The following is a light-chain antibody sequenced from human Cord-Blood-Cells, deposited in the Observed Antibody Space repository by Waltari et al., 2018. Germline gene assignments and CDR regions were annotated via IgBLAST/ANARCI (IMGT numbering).Light chain of an antibody. J-gene: IGLJ2*01. Sequence: QSALTPPASVSGSPGQSTTISSTGTSSDSGGYNYFSWYQQHPGKAPKLMTYDVINRPSGVSNRFSGSKSGNTASLTISGLQAEDEADYYCSSYTSSSTVVFGGGTKLTVL. CDR3: SSYTSSSTVV. CDR1: SSDSGGYNY. V-gene: IGLV2-14*01. CDR2: DVI.